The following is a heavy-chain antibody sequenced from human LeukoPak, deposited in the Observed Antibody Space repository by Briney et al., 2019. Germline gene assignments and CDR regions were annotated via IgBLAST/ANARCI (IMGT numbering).Heavy chain of an antibody. Sequence: PGGSLRLSCAASGFTFNSYTMFWVRQAPGKGLEWVAVTPNDESIKYYADSVKGRFTISRDNSRDTLFLEMSSLRVEDTAVYYCARDPILGPPDYFDYWGRGTLVTVSS. J-gene: IGHJ4*02. D-gene: IGHD1-14*01. CDR1: GFTFNSYT. CDR2: TPNDESIK. V-gene: IGHV3-30-3*01. CDR3: ARDPILGPPDYFDY.